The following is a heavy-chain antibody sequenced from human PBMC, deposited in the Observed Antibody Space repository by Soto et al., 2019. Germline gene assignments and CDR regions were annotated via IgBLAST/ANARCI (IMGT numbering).Heavy chain of an antibody. D-gene: IGHD3-22*01. CDR1: GGTFNSYD. J-gene: IGHJ5*02. CDR3: ARLSRPNYYDTSGFFKDNWFDP. CDR2: IVPIVETP. Sequence: ASVKVSCKASGGTFNSYDINWVRQAPGQGLEWMGGIVPIVETPKYAQKFQGRVTITADESTNTVYMELSSLRSEDTAMYYCARLSRPNYYDTSGFFKDNWFDPWGQGTLVTVSS. V-gene: IGHV1-69*13.